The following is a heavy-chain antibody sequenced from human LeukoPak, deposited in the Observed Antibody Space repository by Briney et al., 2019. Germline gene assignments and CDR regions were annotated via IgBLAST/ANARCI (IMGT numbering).Heavy chain of an antibody. J-gene: IGHJ3*02. V-gene: IGHV1-69*15. CDR2: IIPIFGTA. D-gene: IGHD3-3*01. CDR1: GGTFSSYA. CDR3: AREWGYDFWSGYYTNAFDI. Sequence: SVKVSCKASGGTFSSYAISWVRQAPGQGLEWMGRIIPIFGTANYAQKFQGRVTITADESTSTAYMELSSLRSEDTAVYYCAREWGYDFWSGYYTNAFDIWGQGTMVTVSS.